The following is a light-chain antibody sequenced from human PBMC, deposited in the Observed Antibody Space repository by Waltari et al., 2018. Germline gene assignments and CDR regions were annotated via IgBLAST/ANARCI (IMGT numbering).Light chain of an antibody. J-gene: IGKJ4*01. CDR1: QSIHDN. CDR3: QQYNVWPPLT. Sequence: EVVITQPPATLPVSPGDRVTLPCRASQSIHDNLAWYQHRPGQAPRLLIYGASTRAPDIRGRFVGGGSGTEFTLNIRSLQSEDSAVYYCQQYNVWPPLTFGGGTKVEVK. V-gene: IGKV3-15*01. CDR2: GAS.